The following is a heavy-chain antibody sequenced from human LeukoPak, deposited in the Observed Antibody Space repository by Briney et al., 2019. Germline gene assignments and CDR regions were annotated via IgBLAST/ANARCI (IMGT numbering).Heavy chain of an antibody. D-gene: IGHD3-22*01. CDR1: GGSIISYY. CDR3: AREVGYYDSSGYYKDHWFDP. V-gene: IGHV4-4*07. Sequence: SETLSLTCTVSGGSIISYYWSWIRQPAGKGLEWIGRIYTSGSTNYNPSLKSRVTMSVDTSKNQFSLKLSSVTAADTAVYYCAREVGYYDSSGYYKDHWFDPWSQGTLVTVSS. CDR2: IYTSGST. J-gene: IGHJ5*02.